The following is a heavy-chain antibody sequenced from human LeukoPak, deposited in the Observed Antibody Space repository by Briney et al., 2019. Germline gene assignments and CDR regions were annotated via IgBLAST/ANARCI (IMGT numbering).Heavy chain of an antibody. Sequence: GGSLRLSCAASGFTFSTYAVTWVRQAPGKGLEWGSIITRSGGTYYADSVKGRFTISRDNSKNTMYLQMNSLRAEDTAMYYCARAPMSYDSSGFGGAFDIWGQGTMVTVSS. V-gene: IGHV3-23*01. J-gene: IGHJ3*02. D-gene: IGHD3-22*01. CDR3: ARAPMSYDSSGFGGAFDI. CDR2: ITRSGGT. CDR1: GFTFSTYA.